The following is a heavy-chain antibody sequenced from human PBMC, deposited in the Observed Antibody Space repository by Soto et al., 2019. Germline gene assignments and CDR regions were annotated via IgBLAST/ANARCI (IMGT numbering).Heavy chain of an antibody. V-gene: IGHV3-66*01. CDR3: ARVTVLDAFDI. D-gene: IGHD3-10*01. J-gene: IGHJ3*02. Sequence: PGGSLRLSCAASGFTVSSNYMSWARQAPGKGLEWVSFIYSGGSTYYADSVKGRFTISRDTSKNTLYLQMNSLRAEDTAVYYCARVTVLDAFDIWGQGTMVTVSS. CDR2: IYSGGST. CDR1: GFTVSSNY.